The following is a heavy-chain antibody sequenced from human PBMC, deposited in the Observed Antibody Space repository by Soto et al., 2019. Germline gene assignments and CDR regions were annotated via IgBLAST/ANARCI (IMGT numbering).Heavy chain of an antibody. CDR2: TYFRSKWQY. D-gene: IGHD6-19*01. Sequence: QTLSLTRSFTGDTLCSNSAEWNWIRQSPSRGLEWLGRTYFRSKWQYGYAVSVRSRITIKADTSKNQFSLQLNSVTPEDKAVYYCARSEQWLTTWGQGTLVTGSS. V-gene: IGHV6-1*01. CDR3: ARSEQWLTT. J-gene: IGHJ5*02. CDR1: GDTLCSNSAE.